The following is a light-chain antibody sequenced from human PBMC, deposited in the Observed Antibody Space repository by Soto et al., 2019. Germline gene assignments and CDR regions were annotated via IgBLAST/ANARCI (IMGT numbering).Light chain of an antibody. Sequence: QSALTQPASASGSPGQSITISCTGSSSDIGGYVYVSWYQHHPGKAPKLIVYEVSHRPSGISNRFSGSKSGNTASLTISGLQAEDEADYYCSSFTSSGTGVLFGGGTKVTVL. CDR1: SSDIGGYVY. CDR2: EVS. J-gene: IGLJ2*01. CDR3: SSFTSSGTGVL. V-gene: IGLV2-14*01.